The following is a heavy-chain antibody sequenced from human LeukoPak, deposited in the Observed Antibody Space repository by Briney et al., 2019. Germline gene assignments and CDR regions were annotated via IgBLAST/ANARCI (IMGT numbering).Heavy chain of an antibody. CDR3: ARTGNDITMVKYTSEVGGWFDP. D-gene: IGHD3-10*01. CDR2: IYYSGST. Sequence: SETLSLTCTVSGGSISSSSYYWGWIRQPPGKGLEWIGSIYYSGSTYYNPSLKSRVTISVDTSKNQFSLKLSSVTAADTAVYYCARTGNDITMVKYTSEVGGWFDPWGQGTLVTVSS. V-gene: IGHV4-39*07. J-gene: IGHJ5*02. CDR1: GGSISSSSYY.